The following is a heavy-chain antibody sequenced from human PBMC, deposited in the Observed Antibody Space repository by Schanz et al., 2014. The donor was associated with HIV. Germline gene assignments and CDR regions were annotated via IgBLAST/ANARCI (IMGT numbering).Heavy chain of an antibody. CDR1: GFTFSTYG. J-gene: IGHJ4*02. V-gene: IGHV3-33*01. CDR3: ARDRYRNGYFDY. D-gene: IGHD1-1*01. CDR2: IWYDGSNK. Sequence: VQLVESGGGLVQPGRSLRLSCAASGFTFSTYGMHWVRQAPGKGLEWVAVIWYDGSNKYYADSVKGRFTISRDNSENTLDLQMTSLRAEDTAVYYCARDRYRNGYFDYWGQGTLVTVSS.